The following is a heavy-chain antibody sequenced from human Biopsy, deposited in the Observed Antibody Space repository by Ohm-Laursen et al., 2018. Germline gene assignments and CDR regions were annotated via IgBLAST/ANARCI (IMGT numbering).Heavy chain of an antibody. CDR1: GDSISSYY. CDR2: VYYTGST. V-gene: IGHV4-59*01. CDR3: ARDRGYYSDRTVPGYFDL. D-gene: IGHD3-22*01. Sequence: SDTLSLTCIVSGDSISSYYWSWIRQPPGKGLQWIGYVYYTGSTDYNPSLQSRVTISVDTSKSHFSLRLRSVTPADTAIYYCARDRGYYSDRTVPGYFDLWGRGTLVTVSS. J-gene: IGHJ2*01.